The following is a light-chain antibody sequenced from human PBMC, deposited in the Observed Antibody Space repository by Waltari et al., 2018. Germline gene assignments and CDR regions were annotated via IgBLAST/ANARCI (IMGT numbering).Light chain of an antibody. J-gene: IGKJ4*01. CDR2: AAS. CDR3: QQSYSALT. CDR1: QSISNH. V-gene: IGKV1-39*01. Sequence: DIQMTQSPSSLSASVGDRVIITCRASQSISNHLNWYQQKPGKAPKLLIYAASSLQSGVPSRFSGSGSETDFTLTISCLQPEDFATYYCQQSYSALTFGGGTKVEIK.